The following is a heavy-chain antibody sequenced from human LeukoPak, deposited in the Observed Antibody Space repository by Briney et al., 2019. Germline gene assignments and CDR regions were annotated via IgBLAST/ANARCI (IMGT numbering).Heavy chain of an antibody. CDR1: GVSIVRHY. D-gene: IGHD7-27*01. CDR2: ISYSGST. V-gene: IGHV4-59*11. CDR3: ARDGEGDEGWDY. Sequence: SETLSLTCTVSGVSIVRHYWIWIRQPPGKGLEWIGRISYSGSTNCNPSLKSRVTISVDTSKNQVSLRLSSVTAADTAVYYCARDGEGDEGWDYWGQGTLVTVSS. J-gene: IGHJ4*02.